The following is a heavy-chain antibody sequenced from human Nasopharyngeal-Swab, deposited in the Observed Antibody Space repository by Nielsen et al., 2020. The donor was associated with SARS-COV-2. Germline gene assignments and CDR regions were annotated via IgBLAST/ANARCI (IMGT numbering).Heavy chain of an antibody. D-gene: IGHD2-2*01. CDR1: GFTFSSYA. V-gene: IGHV3-23*01. CDR3: ATVPDIVVVPAESDRYMDV. CDR2: ISGSGGST. Sequence: GGSLRLYCAALGFTFSSYAMSWVRQAPGKGLEWVSAISGSGGSTYYADSVKGRFTISRDNSKNTLYLQMNSLRAEDTAVYYCATVPDIVVVPAESDRYMDVRGKGTTVTVSS. J-gene: IGHJ6*03.